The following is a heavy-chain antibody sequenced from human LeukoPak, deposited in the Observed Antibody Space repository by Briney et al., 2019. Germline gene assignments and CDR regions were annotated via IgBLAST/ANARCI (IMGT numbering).Heavy chain of an antibody. Sequence: GGSLRLSCAASGFTFDDYAMHWVRQGPGKGLEWVSLISWDGGNTYYADSVKGRFTISRDNIKNSLYLQMNSLRADDPAFYYCAKSGRYYYDSSAYPGLDYWGQGTMVTVSS. V-gene: IGHV3-43D*03. CDR2: ISWDGGNT. D-gene: IGHD3-22*01. CDR3: AKSGRYYYDSSAYPGLDY. J-gene: IGHJ4*02. CDR1: GFTFDDYA.